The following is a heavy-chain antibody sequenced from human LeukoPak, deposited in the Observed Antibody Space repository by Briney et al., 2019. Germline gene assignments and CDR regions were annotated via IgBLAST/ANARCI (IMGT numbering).Heavy chain of an antibody. J-gene: IGHJ5*02. CDR2: ISYDGSNK. D-gene: IGHD6-13*01. V-gene: IGHV3-30-3*01. Sequence: GRSLRLSCAASGFTFSSYAMHWVRQAPGKGLEWVAVISYDGSNKYYADSVKGRFTISRDNSKNTLYLQMNSLRAEDTAVYYCARRRIAAARTLMDPWGQGTLVTVSS. CDR3: ARRRIAAARTLMDP. CDR1: GFTFSSYA.